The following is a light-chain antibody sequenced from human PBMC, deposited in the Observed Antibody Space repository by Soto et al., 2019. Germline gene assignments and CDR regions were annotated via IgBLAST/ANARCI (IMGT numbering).Light chain of an antibody. J-gene: IGKJ1*01. CDR1: QTITRW. V-gene: IGKV1-5*01. CDR3: QQYNSYSWT. Sequence: DIQMTPSPFTLSASVGDRVTIPCRASQTITRWMACYQQKPGKAPKLLIYDASTLESGVPSRFSGSRSGTEFTLTISSLQPDDFATYYCQQYNSYSWTFGQGTKVDIK. CDR2: DAS.